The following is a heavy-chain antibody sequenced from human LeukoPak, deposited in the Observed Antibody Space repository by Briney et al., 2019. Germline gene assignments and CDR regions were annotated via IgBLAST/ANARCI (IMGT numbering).Heavy chain of an antibody. CDR3: ARGQARLSWFDP. CDR1: GGSISSYY. V-gene: IGHV4-59*01. J-gene: IGHJ5*02. Sequence: SETLSLTCTVSGGSISSYYWSWIRQPPGKGLEWIGYIYYSGSTNYNPSLKSRVTISVDTSKNQFSLKLSSVTAADTAVYYCARGQARLSWFDPWGQGTLVTVSS. CDR2: IYYSGST. D-gene: IGHD6-19*01.